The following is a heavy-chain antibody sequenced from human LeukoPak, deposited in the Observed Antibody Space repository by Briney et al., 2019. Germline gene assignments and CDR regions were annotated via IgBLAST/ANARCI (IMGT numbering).Heavy chain of an antibody. Sequence: GGSLRLSCAASGFTFSSYWMHWVRQAPGKGLVWVSRITSDGSSTNYADSVKGRFTISRGNAKNMLYLQMNSLRAEDTAVYYCATWGVVSWGQGTMVTVSS. CDR1: GFTFSSYW. CDR3: ATWGVVS. CDR2: ITSDGSST. V-gene: IGHV3-74*01. D-gene: IGHD7-27*01. J-gene: IGHJ3*01.